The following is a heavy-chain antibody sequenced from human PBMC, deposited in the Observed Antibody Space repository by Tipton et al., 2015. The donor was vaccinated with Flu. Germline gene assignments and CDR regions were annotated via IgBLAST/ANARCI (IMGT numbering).Heavy chain of an antibody. Sequence: VQLVQSGAEVKKPGESLKISCKGSGYSFTSYWIGWVRQMPGKGLEWMGIIYPGDSDTRYSPSFQGQATISADKSISTAYLQWSSLKASDTAMYYCAFARFWSGYSYPFDIWGQGTMVPVSS. D-gene: IGHD3-3*01. CDR1: GYSFTSYW. V-gene: IGHV5-51*01. CDR3: AFARFWSGYSYPFDI. J-gene: IGHJ3*02. CDR2: IYPGDSDT.